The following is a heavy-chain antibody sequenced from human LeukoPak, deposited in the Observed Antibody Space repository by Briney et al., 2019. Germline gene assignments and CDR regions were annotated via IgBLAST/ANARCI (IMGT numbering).Heavy chain of an antibody. CDR1: GGSFSGYY. D-gene: IGHD1/OR15-1a*01. CDR3: AVGTNFYYFYMDV. Sequence: SETLSLTCAVDGGSFSGYYWNWIRQSPGKGLEWIGEINPSGSTNYNPSLKSRVIVSVDTSKNHFSLKLSSVTAADTAVYYCAVGTNFYYFYMDVWGRGTTVTVSS. CDR2: INPSGST. J-gene: IGHJ6*03. V-gene: IGHV4-34*01.